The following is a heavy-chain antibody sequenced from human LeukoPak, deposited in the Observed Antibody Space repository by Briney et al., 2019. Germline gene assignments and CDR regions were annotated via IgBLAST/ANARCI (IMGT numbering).Heavy chain of an antibody. D-gene: IGHD3-10*01. V-gene: IGHV1-18*01. CDR2: ISAYNGNT. J-gene: IGHJ4*02. CDR1: GYTFTSYG. Sequence: ASAKVSCKASGYTFTSYGISWVRQAPGQGLEWMGWISAYNGNTNYAQKLQGRVTMTTDTSTSTAYMELRSLRSDDTAVYYCATSSLNYYGSGSYYGYWGQGTLVTVSS. CDR3: ATSSLNYYGSGSYYGY.